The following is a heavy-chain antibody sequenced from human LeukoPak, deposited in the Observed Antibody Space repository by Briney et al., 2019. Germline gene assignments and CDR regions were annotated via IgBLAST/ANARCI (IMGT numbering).Heavy chain of an antibody. Sequence: PGGSLRFSCAASGFTFSSYATSWVRQAPGKGLEWVSAISGSGGSTYYADSVKGRFTISRDNSKNTLYLQMNSLRAEDTAVYYCAKSRGSNYYDSSGYYPLGYWGQGTLVTVSS. CDR2: ISGSGGST. D-gene: IGHD3-22*01. CDR1: GFTFSSYA. J-gene: IGHJ4*02. V-gene: IGHV3-23*01. CDR3: AKSRGSNYYDSSGYYPLGY.